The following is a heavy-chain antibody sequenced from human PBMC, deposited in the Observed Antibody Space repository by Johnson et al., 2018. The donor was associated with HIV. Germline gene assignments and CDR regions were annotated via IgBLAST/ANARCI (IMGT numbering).Heavy chain of an antibody. CDR3: AKDREPIVVVVAASDAFDI. Sequence: QVQLVESGGGVVQPGGSLRLSCAASGFTFSSYGMHWVRQAPGKGLEWVAFIRYDGSNKYYADSVKGRFTISRDNSKNTLYLQMNSLRAEDTAVYYCAKDREPIVVVVAASDAFDIWGQGTMVTVSS. CDR2: IRYDGSNK. J-gene: IGHJ3*02. D-gene: IGHD2-15*01. CDR1: GFTFSSYG. V-gene: IGHV3-30*02.